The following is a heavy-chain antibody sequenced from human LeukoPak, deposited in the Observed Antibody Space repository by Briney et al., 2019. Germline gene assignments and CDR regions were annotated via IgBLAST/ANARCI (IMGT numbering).Heavy chain of an antibody. CDR1: GGSISSGNNH. D-gene: IGHD4-17*01. J-gene: IGHJ4*02. CDR3: ATTTVTPAAVFDY. V-gene: IGHV4-61*09. CDR2: ICSSGIT. Sequence: SQTLTLTCTVSGGSISSGNNHWSWIRQPAGQGLVWIGHICSSGITNYDPSLKSRVTISVDASKNQFSLKLSLGTADDPAVYYYATTTVTPAAVFDYGGEETLLTVSS.